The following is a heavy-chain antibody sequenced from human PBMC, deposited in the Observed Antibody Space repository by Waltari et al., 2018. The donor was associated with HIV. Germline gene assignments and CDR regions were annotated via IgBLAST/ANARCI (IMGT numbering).Heavy chain of an antibody. CDR3: ARDPGGADAFDF. J-gene: IGHJ3*01. CDR2: IKQEGSEK. D-gene: IGHD3-16*01. Sequence: EVQLVESGGGLVQPGGSLRLSCAVSGFSLSINGMSWVRQAPGKGLEWVANIKQEGSEKYYVDSVKGRFNISRDNAKNSLYLQMNSLRDEDTAVYYCARDPGGADAFDFWGQGTMVTVSS. CDR1: GFSLSING. V-gene: IGHV3-7*01.